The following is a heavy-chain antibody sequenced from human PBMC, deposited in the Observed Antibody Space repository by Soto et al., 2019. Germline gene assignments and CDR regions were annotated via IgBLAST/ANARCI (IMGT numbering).Heavy chain of an antibody. J-gene: IGHJ5*02. D-gene: IGHD2-2*01. CDR3: ARHTGQLSPFDT. CDR2: IYYSGST. V-gene: IGHV4-34*01. CDR1: GGSFSGYY. Sequence: SETLSLTCAVYGGSFSGYYWSWIRQHPGKGLEWIGYIYYSGSTYYNPSLKSRITISVDTSKIHFSLKLTSVTAADTAVYYCARHTGQLSPFDTWGLGTLVTVSS.